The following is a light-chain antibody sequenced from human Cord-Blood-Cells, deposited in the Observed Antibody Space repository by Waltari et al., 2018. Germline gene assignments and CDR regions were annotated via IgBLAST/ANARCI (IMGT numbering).Light chain of an antibody. Sequence: EIVLTHSPGPFLLSPGERAPLSCRASQSVSSSYLPWYQQKPGQAPRLLIYGASSRATCIPDRFSGSVSGTDFTLTINRLEPEDFAVYYCQQYGSSPWTFGQWTKVEIK. J-gene: IGKJ1*01. CDR2: GAS. V-gene: IGKV3-20*01. CDR1: QSVSSSY. CDR3: QQYGSSPWT.